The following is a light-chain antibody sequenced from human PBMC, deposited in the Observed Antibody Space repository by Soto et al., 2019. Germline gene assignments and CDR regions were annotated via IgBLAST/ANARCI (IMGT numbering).Light chain of an antibody. CDR2: GTS. Sequence: EIVLTQSPGTLSLSPGERASLSCRASQSGSSSYLAWYQQKPGQAPRLLIYGTSSRATGIPDRFSVSGSGTDFTLTISRLEPEDFAVYYCQQYGSSPRTFGQGTKVEIK. CDR3: QQYGSSPRT. CDR1: QSGSSSY. J-gene: IGKJ1*01. V-gene: IGKV3-20*01.